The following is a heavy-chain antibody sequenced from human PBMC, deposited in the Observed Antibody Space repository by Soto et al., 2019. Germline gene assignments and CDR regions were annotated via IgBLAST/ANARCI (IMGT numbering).Heavy chain of an antibody. D-gene: IGHD4-17*01. J-gene: IGHJ4*02. CDR2: IYYSGST. CDR1: GGSISSYY. CDR3: ARLPYGDYDPYFDY. Sequence: SGTLSLTCTVSGGSISSYYWSWIRQPPGKGLEWIGYIYYSGSTNYNPSLKSRVTISVDTSKNQFSLKLSSVTAADTAVYYCARLPYGDYDPYFDYWGQGTLVTVSS. V-gene: IGHV4-59*08.